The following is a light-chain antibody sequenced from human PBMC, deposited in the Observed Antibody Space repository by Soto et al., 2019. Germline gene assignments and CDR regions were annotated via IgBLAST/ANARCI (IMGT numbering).Light chain of an antibody. CDR3: QQYGSAPLLT. CDR1: QSVSRSY. CDR2: GAS. Sequence: EIVLTQSPGTLSLSPGERATLSCRASQSVSRSYLAWYQQKPGQAPRLLIYGASSRATGIPDRFSGSGSGTDFTLTISRLETEDFAVYYCQQYGSAPLLTFGGGTKSEIK. J-gene: IGKJ4*01. V-gene: IGKV3-20*01.